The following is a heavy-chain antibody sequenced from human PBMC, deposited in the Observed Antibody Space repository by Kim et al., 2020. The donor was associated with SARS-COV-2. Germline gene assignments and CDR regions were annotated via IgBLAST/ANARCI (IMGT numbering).Heavy chain of an antibody. D-gene: IGHD6-6*01. CDR3: ARDVGTGRPDC. CDR2: INQDGTTR. V-gene: IGHV3-7*01. J-gene: IGHJ4*02. CDR1: GFTFGNYW. Sequence: GSLRLSCVASGFTFGNYWMAWVRQAPGKGLEWLTNINQDGTTRNSVDSVKGRFTISRDNAKNSVYLQLNSLRAEDAAMYYCARDVGTGRPDCWGQGTLVTVSS.